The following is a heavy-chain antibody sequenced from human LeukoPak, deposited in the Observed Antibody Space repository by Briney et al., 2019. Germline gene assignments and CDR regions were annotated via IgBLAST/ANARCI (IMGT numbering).Heavy chain of an antibody. D-gene: IGHD3-10*01. CDR1: GNTFTDDY. CDR3: ARDVITMVRGVNFDY. V-gene: IGHV1-18*04. J-gene: IGHJ4*02. CDR2: ISAYNGNT. Sequence: ASVKVSCKASGNTFTDDYIHWVRQAPGQGLEWMGWISAYNGNTNYAQKLQGRVTMTTDTSTSTAYMELRSLRSDDTAVYYCARDVITMVRGVNFDYWGQGTLVTVSS.